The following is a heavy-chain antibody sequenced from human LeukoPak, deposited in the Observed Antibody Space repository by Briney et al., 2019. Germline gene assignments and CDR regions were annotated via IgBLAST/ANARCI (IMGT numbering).Heavy chain of an antibody. CDR2: IYTSGST. D-gene: IGHD3-3*01. CDR1: GGSISSYY. V-gene: IGHV4-4*07. Sequence: SETLSLTCTVSGGSISSYYWSWIRQPAGKGLEWIGRIYTSGSTNYNPSLKSRVTMSVDTSKNQFSLKLSSVTAADTAVYYCAARSAYDFWSGYSRSYIIAFDIWGQGTMVTVSS. J-gene: IGHJ3*02. CDR3: AARSAYDFWSGYSRSYIIAFDI.